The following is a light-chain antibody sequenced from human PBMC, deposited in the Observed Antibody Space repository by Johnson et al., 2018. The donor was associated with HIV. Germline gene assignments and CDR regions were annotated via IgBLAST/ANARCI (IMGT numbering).Light chain of an antibody. CDR3: GTWDSSLSAYV. V-gene: IGLV1-51*01. J-gene: IGLJ1*01. CDR2: DNN. Sequence: QSVLTQPPSVSAAPGQKVTISCSGSSSNIGNNYVSWYQQLPGTAPKLLIYDNNKRPSGIPDRFSGSKSGTSATLGITGLQTGAEADDYCGTWDSSLSAYVFGTGTKVTVL. CDR1: SSNIGNNY.